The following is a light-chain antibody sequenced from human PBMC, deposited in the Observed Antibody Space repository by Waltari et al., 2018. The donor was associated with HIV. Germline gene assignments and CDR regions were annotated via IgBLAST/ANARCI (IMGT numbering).Light chain of an antibody. Sequence: QSVLTQPPSVSAAPGQKVTISCSGSSPNIGNNYVSWYQQSPGTAPKLLIYDNNKRPSGIPDRFSGSKSGTSATLGITGLQTGDEADYYCGTWDSSLSAGVFGGGTKLTVL. CDR2: DNN. CDR3: GTWDSSLSAGV. J-gene: IGLJ2*01. CDR1: SPNIGNNY. V-gene: IGLV1-51*01.